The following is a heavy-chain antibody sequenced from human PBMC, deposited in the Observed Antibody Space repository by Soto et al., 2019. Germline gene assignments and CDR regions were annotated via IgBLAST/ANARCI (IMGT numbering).Heavy chain of an antibody. D-gene: IGHD3-16*02. CDR1: GFTFSNAW. V-gene: IGHV3-15*07. CDR2: IKSKTDGGTN. Sequence: GGSLRLSCAASGFTFSNAWMNWVRQAPGKGLEWVGRIKSKTDGGTNDYAAPVKGRFTISRDDSKNTLYLQMNSLKTEDTAVYYCTTHIMITFGGVIVTPLGVDYWGQGTLVTVSS. J-gene: IGHJ4*02. CDR3: TTHIMITFGGVIVTPLGVDY.